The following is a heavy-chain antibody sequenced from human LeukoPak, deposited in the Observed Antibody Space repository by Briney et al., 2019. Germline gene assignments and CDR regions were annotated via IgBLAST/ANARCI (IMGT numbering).Heavy chain of an antibody. Sequence: PSETLSLTCTVSGGSISSSSYYWGWIRQPPGKGLEWIGSIYYSGSTYYYPSLKSRVTISVDTSKNQFSLKLSSVTAADTAVYYCARDPSSPLASYWGQGTLVTVSS. CDR1: GGSISSSSYY. D-gene: IGHD6-6*01. V-gene: IGHV4-39*07. CDR3: ARDPSSPLASY. CDR2: IYYSGST. J-gene: IGHJ4*02.